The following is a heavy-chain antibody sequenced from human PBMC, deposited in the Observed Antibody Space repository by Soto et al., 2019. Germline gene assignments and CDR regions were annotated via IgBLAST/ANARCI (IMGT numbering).Heavy chain of an antibody. CDR3: ARENSSGNFFDY. D-gene: IGHD6-19*01. Sequence: SETLSLTCTVSGGSISSYYWSWIRQPPGKGLEWIGYIYYSGSTNYNPSLKSRVTISVDTSKNQFSLKLSSVTAADTAVYYCARENSSGNFFDYWGQGTLVTVSS. J-gene: IGHJ4*02. CDR2: IYYSGST. CDR1: GGSISSYY. V-gene: IGHV4-59*01.